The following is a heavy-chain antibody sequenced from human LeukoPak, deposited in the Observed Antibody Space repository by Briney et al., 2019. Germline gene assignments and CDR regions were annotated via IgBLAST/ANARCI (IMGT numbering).Heavy chain of an antibody. CDR2: IRYDGSNT. Sequence: GGSLRLSCAASRFTFSNYWMSWVRQAPGKGLEWLAFIRYDGSNTYYADSVKGRFTVSRDDSKNTLYLQMNSLRGDDTAVYYCAKDGTSYYYIYYWGQGTLVTVSS. D-gene: IGHD2/OR15-2a*01. V-gene: IGHV3-30*02. J-gene: IGHJ4*02. CDR3: AKDGTSYYYIYY. CDR1: RFTFSNYW.